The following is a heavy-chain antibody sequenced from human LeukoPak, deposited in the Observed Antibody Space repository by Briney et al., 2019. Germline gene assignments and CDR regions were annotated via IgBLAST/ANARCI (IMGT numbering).Heavy chain of an antibody. J-gene: IGHJ4*02. D-gene: IGHD4-17*01. CDR2: ASHDEVGK. CDR1: GFTFSDYA. CDR3: AKDRGYGEHEPFES. Sequence: GGSLRLSCVGSGFTFSDYAIHWVRQAPGKGLEWVAVASHDEVGKQFADSVKGRFTFSRDNSRDSVHLQMNRLRDEDTGVYYCAKDRGYGEHEPFESWGQGSLVTVSS. V-gene: IGHV3-30*18.